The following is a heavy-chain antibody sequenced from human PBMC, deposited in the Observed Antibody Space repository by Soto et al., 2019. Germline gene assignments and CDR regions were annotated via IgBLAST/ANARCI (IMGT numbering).Heavy chain of an antibody. J-gene: IGHJ6*02. D-gene: IGHD6-13*01. V-gene: IGHV1-2*02. CDR2: INPNSGGT. CDR3: ARDMANRGSSSWYYYGMDV. CDR1: GYTFTGYY. Sequence: ASVKVSCKAFGYTFTGYYMHWVRQAPGQGLEWMGWINPNSGGTNYAQKFQGRVTMTRDTSISTAYMELSRLRSDDTAVYYCARDMANRGSSSWYYYGMDVWGQGTTVTVSS.